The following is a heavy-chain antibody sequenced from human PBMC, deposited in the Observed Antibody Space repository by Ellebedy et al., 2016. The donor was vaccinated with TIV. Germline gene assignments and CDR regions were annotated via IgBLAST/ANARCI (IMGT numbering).Heavy chain of an antibody. J-gene: IGHJ6*02. V-gene: IGHV3-66*01. D-gene: IGHD7-27*01. CDR3: AGSKWGSYGMDV. CDR2: IYSGGRT. Sequence: PGGSLRLSCVASEFTVSSTFMTWVRQAPGKGLEWVSVIYSGGRTYYADSVKGGFTISRDNSKNTLYLQMNTLRAEDSAVYYCAGSKWGSYGMDVWGQGTAVTVSS. CDR1: EFTVSSTF.